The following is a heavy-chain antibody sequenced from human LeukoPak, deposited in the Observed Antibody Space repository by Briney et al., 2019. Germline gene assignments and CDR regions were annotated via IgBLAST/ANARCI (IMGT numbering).Heavy chain of an antibody. J-gene: IGHJ6*02. CDR3: AGGTAYYYYYGMDV. D-gene: IGHD2-2*01. CDR1: GGTFSSYA. V-gene: IGHV1-69*01. Sequence: SVKVSCKASGGTFSSYAISWVRQAPGQGLEWMGGIIPIFGTANYAQKFQGRVTITADESTSTAYMELSSLRSEDTAVYYCAGGTAYYYYYGMDVWGQGTTVTVSS. CDR2: IIPIFGTA.